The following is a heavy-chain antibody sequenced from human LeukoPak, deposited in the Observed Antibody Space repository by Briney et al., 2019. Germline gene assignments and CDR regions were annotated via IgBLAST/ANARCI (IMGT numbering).Heavy chain of an antibody. J-gene: IGHJ4*02. CDR1: GFTFSSYA. D-gene: IGHD1-26*01. Sequence: PGGSLRLSCAASGFTFSSYAMSWVRQAPGKGLEWVSYISSSSRTKYYADSVKGRFTISRDNAENSLYLQMNSLRDGDTAVYYCARIVGERGSYLGVCEYWGQGTLVTVSS. CDR2: ISSSSRTK. V-gene: IGHV3-48*02. CDR3: ARIVGERGSYLGVCEY.